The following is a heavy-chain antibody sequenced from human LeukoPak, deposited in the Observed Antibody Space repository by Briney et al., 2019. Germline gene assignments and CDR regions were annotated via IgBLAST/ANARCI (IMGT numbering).Heavy chain of an antibody. V-gene: IGHV3-23*01. D-gene: IGHD3-16*02. CDR1: GFTFSSYA. Sequence: GGSLRLSCAASGFTFSSYAMSWVRQAPGKGLEWVSAISGSGGSTYYTDSVKGQFTTSRDNSKNTLYLQMNSLRAEDTAVYYCAKNRRVVIPFDYWGQGTLVTVSS. CDR3: AKNRRVVIPFDY. J-gene: IGHJ4*02. CDR2: ISGSGGST.